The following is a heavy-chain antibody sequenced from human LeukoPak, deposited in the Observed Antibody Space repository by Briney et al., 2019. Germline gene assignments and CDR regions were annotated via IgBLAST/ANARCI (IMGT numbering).Heavy chain of an antibody. D-gene: IGHD4-11*01. CDR1: GGSITNYY. Sequence: PSETLSLTCTVSGGSITNYYWTWIRQPPGKGLEWIGYIHYSGSTNYNPSLKSRVTISVDTSKNQFSLKLSSVTAADTAVYYCARASVTYYYYYYMDVWGKGTTVTVSS. V-gene: IGHV4-59*01. CDR2: IHYSGST. J-gene: IGHJ6*03. CDR3: ARASVTYYYYYYMDV.